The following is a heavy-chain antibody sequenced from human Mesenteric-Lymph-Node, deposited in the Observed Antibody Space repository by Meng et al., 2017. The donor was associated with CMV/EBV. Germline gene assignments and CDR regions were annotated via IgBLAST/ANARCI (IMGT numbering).Heavy chain of an antibody. Sequence: QVSSPQWGAGRFKPSETLSVTCAVYGWSFSGYYWNWIRQSPEKGLEWIGEINHSGSTTYNPSFTSRIIISVDTSTNQISLNMSSVTAADTAVYYCARGSSYDILTGYFDYWGQGALVTVSS. CDR2: INHSGST. D-gene: IGHD3-9*01. J-gene: IGHJ4*02. CDR1: GWSFSGYY. CDR3: ARGSSYDILTGYFDY. V-gene: IGHV4-34*01.